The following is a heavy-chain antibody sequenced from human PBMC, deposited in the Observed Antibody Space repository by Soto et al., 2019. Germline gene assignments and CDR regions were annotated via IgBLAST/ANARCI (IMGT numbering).Heavy chain of an antibody. J-gene: IGHJ4*02. CDR2: INSDGSSK. D-gene: IGHD2-2*01. V-gene: IGHV3-74*01. CDR1: GFTFSSYL. Sequence: PGGSLRLSCAASGFTFSSYLMHWVRQAPGKGLVWVSRINSDGSSKSYADSVKGRFTISRDNAKNTLYLQLNSLRDDDTAVYYCAREQGACSDTSCYPGPYDWWGQGPMV. CDR3: AREQGACSDTSCYPGPYDW.